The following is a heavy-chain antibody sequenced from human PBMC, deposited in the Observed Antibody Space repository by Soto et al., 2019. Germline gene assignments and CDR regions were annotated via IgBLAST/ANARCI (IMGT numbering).Heavy chain of an antibody. CDR3: ARQKDPYYYGMDV. Sequence: QVQLQESGPGLVKPSETLSLTCTVSGASISNYYWSWIRQPPGKGLEWIGYIYHSGITSYNPSLKSRVTISVDTSENQVSLKLTFVTAADTAVYYCARQKDPYYYGMDVWGQGSTVTVSS. CDR2: IYHSGIT. J-gene: IGHJ6*02. V-gene: IGHV4-59*08. CDR1: GASISNYY.